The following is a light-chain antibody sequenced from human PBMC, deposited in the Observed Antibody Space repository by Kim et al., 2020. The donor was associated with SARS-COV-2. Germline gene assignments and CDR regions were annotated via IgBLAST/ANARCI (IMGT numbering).Light chain of an antibody. CDR3: EQRSSWPLT. J-gene: IGKJ4*01. Sequence: LSPRASATLSCRVSQSVGTFLAGYQQKPGQAPRLLIYDASNRATGTPARFSGSGSGTDFTLTISSLEPEDFALYYCEQRSSWPLTFGGGTKVDIK. CDR2: DAS. CDR1: QSVGTF. V-gene: IGKV3-11*01.